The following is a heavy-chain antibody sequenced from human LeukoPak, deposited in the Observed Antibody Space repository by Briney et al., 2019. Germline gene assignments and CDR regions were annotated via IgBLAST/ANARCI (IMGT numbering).Heavy chain of an antibody. CDR3: AKGESQPKYYFDY. V-gene: IGHV3-23*01. CDR1: GFTFSNSA. D-gene: IGHD2-2*01. Sequence: PGGSLRLSCVASGFTFSNSAMRWVRQAPGKGLELVSSISGSGDRTFYVDSVKGRFTISRDNSKNTLYLQMTSLRAEDTAVYYCAKGESQPKYYFDYWGQGSLVTVSS. CDR2: ISGSGDRT. J-gene: IGHJ4*02.